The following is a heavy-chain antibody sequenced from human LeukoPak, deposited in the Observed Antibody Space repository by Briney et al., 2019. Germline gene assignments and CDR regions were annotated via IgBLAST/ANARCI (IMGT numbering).Heavy chain of an antibody. CDR1: GFTFSSYA. D-gene: IGHD2-2*01. CDR2: ISGSGGST. V-gene: IGHV3-23*01. Sequence: LPGGSLRLSCAASGFTFSSYAMSWVRQAPGKGLEWVSAISGSGGSTYYADSVKGRFTISRDNSKNTLYLQMNSLRAEDTAVYYCAKEGGVVPAAYKGWFDPWGQGTLVTVSS. CDR3: AKEGGVVPAAYKGWFDP. J-gene: IGHJ5*02.